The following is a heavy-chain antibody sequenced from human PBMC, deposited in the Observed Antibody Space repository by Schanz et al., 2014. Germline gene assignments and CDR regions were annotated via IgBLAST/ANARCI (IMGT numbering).Heavy chain of an antibody. Sequence: QVLQVQSGSELKKPGSSVKVSCKASGGTFSSDTFSWVRQAPGQGLEWMGRIIPVLNIATYAQRFQGRVSITADTSTNTAYMELSSLTSEDTAVYYCASSGAGYSSSWDFDYWGQGTLVTVSS. J-gene: IGHJ4*02. V-gene: IGHV1-69*02. CDR3: ASSGAGYSSSWDFDY. D-gene: IGHD6-13*01. CDR1: GGTFSSDT. CDR2: IIPVLNIA.